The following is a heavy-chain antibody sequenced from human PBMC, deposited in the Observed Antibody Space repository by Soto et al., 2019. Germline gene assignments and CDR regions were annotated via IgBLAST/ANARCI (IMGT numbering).Heavy chain of an antibody. CDR1: GFTFSSYA. Sequence: QVQLVESGGGVVQPGRSLRLSCAASGFTFSSYAMHWVRQAPGKGLEWVAVISYDGSNKYYADSVKGRFTISRDNSKNKLYLQMNSLIAEDTAVYYGARYQAGWVGELGYWGQGTLVTVSS. D-gene: IGHD3-10*01. J-gene: IGHJ4*02. CDR3: ARYQAGWVGELGY. V-gene: IGHV3-30-3*01. CDR2: ISYDGSNK.